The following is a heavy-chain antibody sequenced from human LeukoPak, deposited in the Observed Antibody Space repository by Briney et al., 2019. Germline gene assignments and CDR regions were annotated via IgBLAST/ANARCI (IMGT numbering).Heavy chain of an antibody. J-gene: IGHJ6*02. CDR3: AKARSGRYYYYGMDV. Sequence: GGSLRLSCAASGFTFSSYGMHWVRRAPGKGLEWVAGISYDGSNKYYADSVKGRFTISRDNSKNTLYLQMNSLRAEDTAVYYCAKARSGRYYYYGMDVWGQGTTITVSS. CDR1: GFTFSSYG. V-gene: IGHV3-30*18. CDR2: ISYDGSNK. D-gene: IGHD2-15*01.